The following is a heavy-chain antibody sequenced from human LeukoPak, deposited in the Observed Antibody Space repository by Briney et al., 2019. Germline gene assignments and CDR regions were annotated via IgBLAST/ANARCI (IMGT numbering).Heavy chain of an antibody. V-gene: IGHV3-48*01. J-gene: IGHJ4*02. CDR3: ARDGILLWFGELGN. D-gene: IGHD3-10*01. Sequence: PGGSLRLSCAASGFTFSSYSMNWVRQAPGKGLDWVSYISSSSSTIYYADSVKGRFTISRDNAKNSLYLQMNSLRAEDTAVYYCARDGILLWFGELGNWGQGTLVTVSS. CDR2: ISSSSSTI. CDR1: GFTFSSYS.